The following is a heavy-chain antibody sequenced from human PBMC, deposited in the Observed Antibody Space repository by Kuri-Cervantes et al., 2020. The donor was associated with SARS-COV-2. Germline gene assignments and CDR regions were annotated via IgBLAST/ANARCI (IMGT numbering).Heavy chain of an antibody. CDR3: ARASYYYDSSGYSNNI. J-gene: IGHJ3*02. Sequence: GGSLRLSCAASGFTFSDYYMSWIRQAPGKGLEWVSYISSSSSTIYYADSVKGRFTISRDNAKNSLYLQMNSLRAEDTAVYYCARASYYYDSSGYSNNIWGQGTMVTVSS. CDR1: GFTFSDYY. D-gene: IGHD3-22*01. CDR2: ISSSSSTI. V-gene: IGHV3-11*04.